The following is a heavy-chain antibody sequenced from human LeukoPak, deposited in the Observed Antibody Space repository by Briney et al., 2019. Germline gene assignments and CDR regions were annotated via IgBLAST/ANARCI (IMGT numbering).Heavy chain of an antibody. V-gene: IGHV4-4*02. CDR3: AKHGGRYFDS. CDR2: TSHDGNA. Sequence: SETLSLTCAVSGVSISTNPWWSWVRQSPGKGLEWIGQTSHDGNADYTPSLKSRVTISVDKSKNQLSLKLNSVTAADSAVYYCAKHGGRYFDSWGQGTLVTVSS. D-gene: IGHD4-23*01. CDR1: GVSISTNPW. J-gene: IGHJ4*02.